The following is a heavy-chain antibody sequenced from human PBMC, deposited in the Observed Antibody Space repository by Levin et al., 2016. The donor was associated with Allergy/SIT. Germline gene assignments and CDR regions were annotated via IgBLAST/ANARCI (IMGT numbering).Heavy chain of an antibody. V-gene: IGHV3-23*01. J-gene: IGHJ5*02. CDR2: ISGSGGST. CDR3: AKVSYSSGWYGSAHNWFDP. Sequence: WIRQPPGKGLEWVSAISGSGGSTYYADSVKGRFTISRDNSKNTLYLQMNSLRAEDTAVYYCAKVSYSSGWYGSAHNWFDPWGQGTLVTVSS. D-gene: IGHD6-19*01.